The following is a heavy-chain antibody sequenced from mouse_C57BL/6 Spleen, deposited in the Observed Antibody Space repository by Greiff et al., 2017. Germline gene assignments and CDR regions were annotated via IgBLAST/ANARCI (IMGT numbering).Heavy chain of an antibody. J-gene: IGHJ4*01. CDR3: ARAGSLYAMDY. D-gene: IGHD6-1*01. Sequence: VQLQEPGAELVMPGASVKLSCKASGYTFTSYWMHWVKQRPGQGLEWIGEIDPSDSYTNYNQKFKGKSTLTVDKSSSTAYMQLSSLTSEDSAVYYCARAGSLYAMDYWGQGTSVTVSS. CDR1: GYTFTSYW. V-gene: IGHV1-69*01. CDR2: IDPSDSYT.